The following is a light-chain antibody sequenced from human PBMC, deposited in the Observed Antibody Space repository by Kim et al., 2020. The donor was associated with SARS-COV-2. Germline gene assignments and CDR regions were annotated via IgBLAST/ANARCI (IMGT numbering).Light chain of an antibody. CDR3: MQGTHWPPYS. CDR1: QSLVYSDGNTY. V-gene: IGKV2-30*01. Sequence: DVVMTQSPLSLPVTLGQPASISCRSSQSLVYSDGNTYLNWFQQRPGQSPRRLIYKVSNRDSGVPDRVSGSGSGTDFTLKISRVEAGDVGVYYCMQGTHWPPYSFGQGTKLEI. CDR2: KVS. J-gene: IGKJ2*03.